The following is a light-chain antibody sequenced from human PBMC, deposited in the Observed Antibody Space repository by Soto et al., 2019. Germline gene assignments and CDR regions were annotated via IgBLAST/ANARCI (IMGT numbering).Light chain of an antibody. J-gene: IGKJ1*01. Sequence: IVLTQSPDTLSLSPGERATLSCRASQSVSSNYLAWYQQKLGQAPRLLIYDASRRATGIPDRFSGSGSGTDFTLTISSLQPEDFATYYCQQSYSSPPTFGQGTKVDIK. CDR2: DAS. V-gene: IGKV3D-20*02. CDR3: QQSYSSPPT. CDR1: QSVSSNY.